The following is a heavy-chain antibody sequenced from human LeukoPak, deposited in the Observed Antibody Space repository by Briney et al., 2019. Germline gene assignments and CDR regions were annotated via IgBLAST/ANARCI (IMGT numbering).Heavy chain of an antibody. CDR3: ARSCYYDSSGYYYGAFDI. D-gene: IGHD3-22*01. CDR2: IYSGGST. Sequence: PGGSLRLSCAASGFTFSSYAMSWVRQAPGKGLEWVSVIYSGGSTYYADSVKGRFTISRDNSKNTLYLQMNSLRAEDTAVYYCARSCYYDSSGYYYGAFDIWGQGTMVTVSS. V-gene: IGHV3-66*02. J-gene: IGHJ3*02. CDR1: GFTFSSYA.